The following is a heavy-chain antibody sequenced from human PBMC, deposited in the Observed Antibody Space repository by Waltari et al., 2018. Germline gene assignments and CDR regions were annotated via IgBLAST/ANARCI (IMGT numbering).Heavy chain of an antibody. D-gene: IGHD6-13*01. CDR1: GFTFSSYS. J-gene: IGHJ3*02. V-gene: IGHV3-48*04. CDR2: ISSSSTI. CDR3: ARDRDTSSWADAFDI. Sequence: EVQLVESGGGLVQPGGSLRLSCAASGFTFSSYSMNWVRQAPGKGLEWVSYISSSSTIYYADSVKGRFTISRDNAKNSLYLRMNSLRADDTAIYYCARDRDTSSWADAFDIWGQGTMVTVSS.